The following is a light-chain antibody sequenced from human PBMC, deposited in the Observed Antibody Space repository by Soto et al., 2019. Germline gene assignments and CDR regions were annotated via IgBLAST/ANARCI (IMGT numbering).Light chain of an antibody. CDR3: QQYDNLPPIT. CDR2: DAS. V-gene: IGKV1-33*01. J-gene: IGKJ5*01. CDR1: QDISNY. Sequence: DIQMTQSPSSLSASVGDRFTITCQASQDISNYLNWYQQKPGKAPKLLIYDASNLETGVPSRFSGSGSGTDFTFTISSLQPEDIATYYCQQYDNLPPITVGQGTRLEIK.